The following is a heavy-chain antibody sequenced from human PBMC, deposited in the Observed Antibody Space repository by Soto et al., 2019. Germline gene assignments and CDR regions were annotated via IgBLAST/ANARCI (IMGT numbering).Heavy chain of an antibody. CDR2: IIPILGIA. J-gene: IGHJ6*02. V-gene: IGHV1-69*08. CDR3: ARDGPHYGDYGMDV. Sequence: QVQLVQSGAEVKKPGSSVKVSCKASGGTFSSYTISWVRQAPGQGLEWMGRIIPILGIANYAQKFQGRVTXXAXKXXSTAYMELSSLRSEDTAVYYCARDGPHYGDYGMDVWGQGTTVTVSS. CDR1: GGTFSSYT. D-gene: IGHD4-17*01.